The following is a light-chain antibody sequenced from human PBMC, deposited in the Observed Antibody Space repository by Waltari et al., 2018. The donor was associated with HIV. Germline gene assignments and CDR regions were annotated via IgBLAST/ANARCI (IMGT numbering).Light chain of an antibody. CDR1: RRVISN. Sequence: IMMTQSPATLPSSPGERATPFSSASRRVISNLAWYQQKPGQAPRLLIYDASTRATGIPARISGSGSRTEFTLTSSRLQSEDFTVYYCQQYKNWAPWTFGQGTRVEIK. J-gene: IGKJ1*01. CDR3: QQYKNWAPWT. V-gene: IGKV3-15*01. CDR2: DAS.